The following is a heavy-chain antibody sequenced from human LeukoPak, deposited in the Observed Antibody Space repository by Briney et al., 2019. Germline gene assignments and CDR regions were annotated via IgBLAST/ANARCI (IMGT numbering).Heavy chain of an antibody. Sequence: SETLSLTCTVSGGSISSYSWSWIRQPPGKKLEWIGYIYYSGSTSYNPSLKSRVTISVDMSKNQFSLILTSVTAADTAVYHCARGNRITMVRGALDYWGQGTLVTVSS. D-gene: IGHD3-10*01. V-gene: IGHV4-59*01. CDR1: GGSISSYS. CDR2: IYYSGST. CDR3: ARGNRITMVRGALDY. J-gene: IGHJ4*02.